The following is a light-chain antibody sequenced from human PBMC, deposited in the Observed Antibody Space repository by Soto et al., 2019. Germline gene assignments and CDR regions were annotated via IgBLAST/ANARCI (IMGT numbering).Light chain of an antibody. Sequence: IRMTHSPSSFSASTGDRVSMTCXATQDIGTYLAWYQQIPGQAPTLLIYAASSLQSGVPSRFSGSGSGTDFTLTISSLQPEDVATYYCLQDYTTLQWTFGQGTKVDIK. V-gene: IGKV1-8*01. CDR1: QDIGTY. CDR3: LQDYTTLQWT. J-gene: IGKJ1*01. CDR2: AAS.